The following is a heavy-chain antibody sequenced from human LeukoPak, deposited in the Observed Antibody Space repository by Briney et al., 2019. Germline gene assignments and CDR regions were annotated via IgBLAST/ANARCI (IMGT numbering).Heavy chain of an antibody. CDR2: TYYRAKWYN. CDR1: GDSVSNDSVA. D-gene: IGHD3-10*01. Sequence: SQTLSLTCDISGDSVSNDSVAWMWLRQSPSRRLEWLGSTYYRAKWYNDYAVSVKSRITINPDTSKNQFSLQPNSVTPEDTAVYYCARGPGPNFFDYWGQGTLVTVSS. CDR3: ARGPGPNFFDY. V-gene: IGHV6-1*01. J-gene: IGHJ4*02.